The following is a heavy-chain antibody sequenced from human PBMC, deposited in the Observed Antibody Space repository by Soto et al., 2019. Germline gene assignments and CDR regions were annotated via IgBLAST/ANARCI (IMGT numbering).Heavy chain of an antibody. CDR3: TRDDSPNDY. Sequence: GXSVKVPCKASGYTYSSSGISWVRQAPGQGLEWMGWINSYFGNTIYAQTFQGRLTLTTDTSTSTSYMELRSLSSDDTAVYYCTRDDSPNDYWGQGTLVTVSS. V-gene: IGHV1-18*01. CDR1: GYTYSSSG. D-gene: IGHD3-3*01. CDR2: INSYFGNT. J-gene: IGHJ4*02.